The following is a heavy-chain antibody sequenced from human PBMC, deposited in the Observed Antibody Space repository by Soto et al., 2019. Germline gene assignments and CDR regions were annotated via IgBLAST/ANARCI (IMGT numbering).Heavy chain of an antibody. CDR2: INPNGGSP. D-gene: IGHD3-9*01. CDR1: GYTFTSYY. V-gene: IGHV1-46*01. J-gene: IGHJ4*02. Sequence: QVQLVQSGAEVKKPGASEKLSCKASGYTFTSYYIHWVRQAPGQGLEWIGIINPNGGSPNYAHNFKGRLTVTRDTSTATAYMQLGALTSEDTAVYDCARGLGLGDYWGQGTLVTASS. CDR3: ARGLGLGDY.